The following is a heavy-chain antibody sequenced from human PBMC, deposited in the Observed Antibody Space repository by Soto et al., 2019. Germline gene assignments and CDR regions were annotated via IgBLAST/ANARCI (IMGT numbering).Heavy chain of an antibody. CDR1: GFTFSDYY. Sequence: QVQLVESGGGLVKPGGSLRLSCAASGFTFSDYYMSWIRQAPGKGLEWVSYISSSGSTIYYADSVKGRFTISRDNAKNSLYLQMNSLRAEDTAVYCCARDDYSSSWYSVVTPNYYYGMDAWGQGTTVTVSS. CDR2: ISSSGSTI. CDR3: ARDDYSSSWYSVVTPNYYYGMDA. V-gene: IGHV3-11*01. J-gene: IGHJ6*02. D-gene: IGHD6-13*01.